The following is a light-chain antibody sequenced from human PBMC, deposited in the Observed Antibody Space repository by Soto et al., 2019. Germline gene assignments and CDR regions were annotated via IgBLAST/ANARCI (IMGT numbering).Light chain of an antibody. CDR1: SGDIGSYNY. CDR3: GSYTSRSTYV. CDR2: EVN. J-gene: IGLJ1*01. V-gene: IGLV2-14*01. Sequence: QSVLTQPASVSGSPGQSITISCTGTSGDIGSYNYVSWYQQHPGKAPKLIIFEVNYRPSGVSHRSSGSKSGNTAALTISGLQTDDEADYFCGSYTSRSTYVFGTGTKVTVL.